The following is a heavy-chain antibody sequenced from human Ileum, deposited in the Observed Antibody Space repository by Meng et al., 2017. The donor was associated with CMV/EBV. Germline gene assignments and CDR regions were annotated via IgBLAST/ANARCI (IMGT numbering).Heavy chain of an antibody. Sequence: ASVKVSCKASAYSFSSYDINWVRQAPGQGLEWMGWMNPNNGNTGYAQKFQGRFTMTWNTSISTAYMELSSLRSEDTAIYYCASHQQFCSGGSCYSLGYYYGMDVWGQGTTVT. CDR2: MNPNNGNT. CDR1: AYSFSSYD. J-gene: IGHJ6*02. V-gene: IGHV1-8*01. D-gene: IGHD2-15*01. CDR3: ASHQQFCSGGSCYSLGYYYGMDV.